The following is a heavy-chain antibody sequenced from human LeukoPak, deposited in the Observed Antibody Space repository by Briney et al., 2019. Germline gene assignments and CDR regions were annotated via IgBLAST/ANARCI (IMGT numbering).Heavy chain of an antibody. CDR2: IYTSGST. CDR1: GGSISSYY. Sequence: SETLSLTCTVSGGSISSYYWSWIRQPPGKGLEWIGYIYTSGSTNYNPSLKSRVTISVDTSKNQFSLKLSSVTAADTAVYYCARQREYCSSTSCPAYWFDPWGQGTLVTVSS. J-gene: IGHJ5*02. CDR3: ARQREYCSSTSCPAYWFDP. D-gene: IGHD2-2*01. V-gene: IGHV4-4*09.